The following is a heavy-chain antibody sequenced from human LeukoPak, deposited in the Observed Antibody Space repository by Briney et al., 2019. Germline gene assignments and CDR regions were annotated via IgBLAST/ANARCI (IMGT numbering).Heavy chain of an antibody. Sequence: SETLSLTCTVSGGSISSYYWGWIRQPPGKGMEWIGSIYHSGSTCYNPSLKSRVTISVDTSKNQFSLNLSSVTAADTAVYYCARDIVGATSRRDYWGQGTLVTVSS. D-gene: IGHD1-26*01. CDR1: GGSISSYY. CDR2: IYHSGST. J-gene: IGHJ4*02. V-gene: IGHV4-39*07. CDR3: ARDIVGATSRRDY.